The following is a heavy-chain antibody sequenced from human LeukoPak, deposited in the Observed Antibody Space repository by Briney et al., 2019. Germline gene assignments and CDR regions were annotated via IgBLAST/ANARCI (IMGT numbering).Heavy chain of an antibody. CDR2: IYPGDSDT. Sequence: HGESLKISCKGSGYSFTSYWIGWVRQMPGKGLEWMGIIYPGDSDTRYSPSFQGQVTISADKSISTAYLQWSNLKASDAAMYYCARRAYCGGDCYSDYWGQGTLVTVSS. J-gene: IGHJ4*02. D-gene: IGHD2-21*02. V-gene: IGHV5-51*01. CDR1: GYSFTSYW. CDR3: ARRAYCGGDCYSDY.